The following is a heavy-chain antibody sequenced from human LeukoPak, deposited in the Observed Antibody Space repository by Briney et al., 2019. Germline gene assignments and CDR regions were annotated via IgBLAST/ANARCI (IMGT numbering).Heavy chain of an antibody. CDR3: ARDSRRGVIITNDAFDI. Sequence: SETLSLTCTVSGGSISSYYWSWIRQPAGKGLEWIGRIYTSGSTNYNPSLKSRVTMSVDTSKNQFSLKLSSVTAADTAVYYCARDSRRGVIITNDAFDIWGQGTMVTVSS. V-gene: IGHV4-4*07. J-gene: IGHJ3*02. CDR2: IYTSGST. D-gene: IGHD3-10*01. CDR1: GGSISSYY.